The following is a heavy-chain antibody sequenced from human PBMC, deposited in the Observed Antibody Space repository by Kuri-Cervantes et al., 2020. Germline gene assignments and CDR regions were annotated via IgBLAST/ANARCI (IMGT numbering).Heavy chain of an antibody. V-gene: IGHV3-21*01. J-gene: IGHJ6*02. CDR3: ARARYCSSTSCYTRWVNKKYYYYYGMDV. CDR2: ISSSSSYI. D-gene: IGHD2-2*02. Sequence: GGSLRLSCAASGFTFSSYSMNWVRQAPGKGLEWVSSISSSSSYIYYADSVKGRFTISRDNAKNSLYLQMNSLRAEDTAVYYCARARYCSSTSCYTRWVNKKYYYYYGMDVWGQGTTVTVSS. CDR1: GFTFSSYS.